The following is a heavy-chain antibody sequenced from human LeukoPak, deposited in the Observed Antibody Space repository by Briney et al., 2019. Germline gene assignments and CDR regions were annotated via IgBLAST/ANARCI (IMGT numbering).Heavy chain of an antibody. V-gene: IGHV3-74*01. CDR3: ARDPMGATTY. CDR1: GFTFSSYW. D-gene: IGHD5-12*01. CDR2: INTDASST. J-gene: IGHJ4*02. Sequence: GGSLRLSCAASGFTFSSYWMHWVRQAPGKGLVWVSRINTDASSTSYAGSVKGRFTISRDNAKNTLYLQMNSLTADDTAVYYCARDPMGATTYWGQGTLVTVSS.